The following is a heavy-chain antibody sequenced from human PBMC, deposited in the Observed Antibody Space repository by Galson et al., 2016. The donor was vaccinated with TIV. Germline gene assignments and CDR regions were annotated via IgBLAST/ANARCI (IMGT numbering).Heavy chain of an antibody. CDR3: ATYCSSTTCLFDP. CDR2: IYYSGSA. V-gene: IGHV4-39*01. CDR1: GGSISSTSYY. D-gene: IGHD2-2*01. Sequence: SETLSLTCTVSGGSISSTSYYWGWIRQPPGKGLEWIGNIYYSGSAYYNPSLKSRVTISVDTSKNQFSLKLSSVTAADTAVYSCATYCSSTTCLFDPWGQGTLVTVSS. J-gene: IGHJ5*02.